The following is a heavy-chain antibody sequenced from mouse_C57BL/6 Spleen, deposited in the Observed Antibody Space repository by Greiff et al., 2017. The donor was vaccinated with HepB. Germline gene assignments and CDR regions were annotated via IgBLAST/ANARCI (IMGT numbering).Heavy chain of an antibody. CDR1: GFTFSDYG. D-gene: IGHD3-3*01. CDR2: ISNLAYSI. CDR3: ARGGGPHYFDY. V-gene: IGHV5-15*01. Sequence: EVQLVESGGGLVQPGASLKLSCAASGFTFSDYGMAWVRQAPRKGPGWVAFISNLAYSIYYADTVTGRFTISRENAKNTLYLEMSSLRSEDTAMYYCARGGGPHYFDYWGQGTTLTVSS. J-gene: IGHJ2*01.